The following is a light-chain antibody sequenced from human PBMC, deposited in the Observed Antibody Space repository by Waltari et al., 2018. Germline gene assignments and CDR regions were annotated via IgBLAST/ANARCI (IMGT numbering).Light chain of an antibody. V-gene: IGLV1-47*01. J-gene: IGLJ1*01. CDR1: SANIGKDN. CDR3: VGWDGSLRAYV. Sequence: QPVLTQPPSASGTPGQRVTISCSGSSANIGKDNVHWYQQLPGKAPKLLLYNDVQRPSGVPDRFSGSKSGTSASLAISGLRSEDEADYYCVGWDGSLRAYVFGTGTMLTVL. CDR2: NDV.